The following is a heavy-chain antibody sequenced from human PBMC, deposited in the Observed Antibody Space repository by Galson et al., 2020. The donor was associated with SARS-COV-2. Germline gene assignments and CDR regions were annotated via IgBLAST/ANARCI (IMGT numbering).Heavy chain of an antibody. D-gene: IGHD6-19*01. CDR2: IYPGDSAS. CDR3: ARTGYSSGWYVGDLDY. V-gene: IGHV5-51*01. CDR1: GYSFTTYW. Sequence: GESLKISCKGSGYSFTTYWIGWVRQMPGKGLEWMGIIYPGDSASRYSPSFQGQVTISADKSTSTAYLQWSSLKASDSAIYYCARTGYSSGWYVGDLDYWGQGTLVTVSS. J-gene: IGHJ4*02.